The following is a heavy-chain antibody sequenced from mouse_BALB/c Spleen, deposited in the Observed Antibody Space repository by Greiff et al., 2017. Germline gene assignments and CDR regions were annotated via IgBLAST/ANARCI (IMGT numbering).Heavy chain of an antibody. CDR2: ISTYYGNT. J-gene: IGHJ1*01. V-gene: IGHV1-67*01. D-gene: IGHD1-1*01. CDR3: AREVYYYGSSPYWYFDV. CDR1: GYTFTDYA. Sequence: QVQLQQSGPELVRPGVSVKISCKGSGYTFTDYAMHWVKQSHAKSLEWIGVISTYYGNTNYNQKFKGKATMTVDKSSSTAYMELARLTSEDSAIYYCAREVYYYGSSPYWYFDVWGAGTTVTVSS.